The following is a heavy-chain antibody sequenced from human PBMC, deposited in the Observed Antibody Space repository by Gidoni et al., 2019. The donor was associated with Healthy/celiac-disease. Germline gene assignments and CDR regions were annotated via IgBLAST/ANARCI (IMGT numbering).Heavy chain of an antibody. J-gene: IGHJ4*02. Sequence: EVQLVESGGGLVKPGGSLRLSCAASGFTFSNAWMSWVRQAPGKGLEWVGRIKSKTDGGTTDYAAPVKGRFTISRDDSKNTLYLQMNSLKTEDTAVYYCTTDPGQPWAPLGGVGATAADYWGQGTLVTVSS. CDR1: GFTFSNAW. CDR2: IKSKTDGGTT. V-gene: IGHV3-15*01. D-gene: IGHD1-26*01. CDR3: TTDPGQPWAPLGGVGATAADY.